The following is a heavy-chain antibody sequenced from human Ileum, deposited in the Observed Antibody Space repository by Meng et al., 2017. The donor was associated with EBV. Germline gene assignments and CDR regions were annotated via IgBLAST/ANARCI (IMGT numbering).Heavy chain of an antibody. CDR2: ITHSGST. V-gene: IGHV4-34*01. D-gene: IGHD3-22*01. J-gene: IGHJ4*02. CDR1: GGSLSGYY. Sequence: QVQLQHWGAGLLKPSETLSLTCAVYGGSLSGYYWSWIRQPPGKGLEWIGEITHSGSTNYNSSLKSRVTILVDTSKNQLSLKMNSVTAADTAVYYCARCYDSSGYYELNHFDHWGQGTLVTVSS. CDR3: ARCYDSSGYYELNHFDH.